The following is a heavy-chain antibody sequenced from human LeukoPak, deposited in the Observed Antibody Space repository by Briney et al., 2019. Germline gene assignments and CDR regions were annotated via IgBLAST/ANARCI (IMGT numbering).Heavy chain of an antibody. CDR1: GYTFTGYY. J-gene: IGHJ4*02. D-gene: IGHD6-6*01. CDR3: ARAGRRAHSSSSGHGY. V-gene: IGHV1-2*02. Sequence: ASVKVSCKASGYTFTGYYMHWVRQAPGQGLEWMGWINPNSGGTNYAQKFQGRATMTRDTSISTAYMELSRLRSDDTAVYYCARAGRRAHSSSSGHGYWGQGTLVTVSS. CDR2: INPNSGGT.